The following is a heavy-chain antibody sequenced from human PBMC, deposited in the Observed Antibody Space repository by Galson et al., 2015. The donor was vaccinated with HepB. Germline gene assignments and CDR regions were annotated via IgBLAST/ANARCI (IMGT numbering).Heavy chain of an antibody. CDR2: ISAYNGNT. Sequence: SVKVSCKASGYTFTSYGISWVRQAPGQGLEWMGWISAYNGNTNYAQKLQGRVTMTTDTSTSTAYMELRSLRSDDTAVYYCARGARVLRYFDWSDAFDIWGQGTMVTVSS. CDR3: ARGARVLRYFDWSDAFDI. V-gene: IGHV1-18*01. J-gene: IGHJ3*02. CDR1: GYTFTSYG. D-gene: IGHD3-9*01.